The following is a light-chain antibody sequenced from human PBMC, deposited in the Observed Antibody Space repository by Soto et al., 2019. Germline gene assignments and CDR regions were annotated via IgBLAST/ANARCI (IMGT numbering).Light chain of an antibody. CDR1: QTVSCW. Sequence: DIQMTQSPSTLSASVGDRVTITCRASQTVSCWLAWFQQKPGKAPNLLIYGVSSVESGVPSRFSGSGSGTEFTLTISNLQPDDFATYYCQQYADSSWTFGQGTKVE. CDR2: GVS. J-gene: IGKJ1*01. CDR3: QQYADSSWT. V-gene: IGKV1-5*03.